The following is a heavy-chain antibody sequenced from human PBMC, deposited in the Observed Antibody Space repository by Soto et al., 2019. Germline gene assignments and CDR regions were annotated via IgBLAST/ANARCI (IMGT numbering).Heavy chain of an antibody. CDR2: ISGSGGNT. CDR3: ARDLSRSWYNVA. V-gene: IGHV3-23*01. Sequence: GGSLRVSCAASGFTFSSYAMNWVRQATGKGLEWVSAISGSGGNTYYADSVKGRFTISRDNSKNSLYLQMNSLRAEDTAVYYCARDLSRSWYNVAWGQGTLVTVPS. D-gene: IGHD6-13*01. CDR1: GFTFSSYA. J-gene: IGHJ5*02.